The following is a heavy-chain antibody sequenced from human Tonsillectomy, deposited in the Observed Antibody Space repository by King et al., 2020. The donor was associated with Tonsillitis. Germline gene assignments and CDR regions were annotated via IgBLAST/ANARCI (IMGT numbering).Heavy chain of an antibody. D-gene: IGHD3-22*01. CDR2: IYYSGST. CDR3: ARTPKYYDSSGPV. Sequence: VQLQESGPGLVKPSQTLSLTCTVSGDSFSSGGYYWSWIRQHPVKGLEWIGYIYYSGSTYYNPSLKSRVTISVDTSKNQFSLKLSSVTSADTAVYYCARTPKYYDSSGPVWGQGTTVTVSS. J-gene: IGHJ6*02. CDR1: GDSFSSGGYY. V-gene: IGHV4-31*03.